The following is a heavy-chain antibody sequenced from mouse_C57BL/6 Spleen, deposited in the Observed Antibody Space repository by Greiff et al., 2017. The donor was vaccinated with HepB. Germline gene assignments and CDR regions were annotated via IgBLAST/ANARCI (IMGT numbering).Heavy chain of an antibody. CDR3: TRKTGRGYFDV. V-gene: IGHV1-15*01. J-gene: IGHJ1*03. CDR1: GYTFTDYE. Sequence: QVQLKESGAELVRPGASVTLSCKASGYTFTDYEMHWVKQTPVHGLEWIGAIDPETGGTAYNQKFKGKAILTADKSSSTAYMELRNLTSEDSAVYYCTRKTGRGYFDVWGTGTTVTVSS. D-gene: IGHD3-3*01. CDR2: IDPETGGT.